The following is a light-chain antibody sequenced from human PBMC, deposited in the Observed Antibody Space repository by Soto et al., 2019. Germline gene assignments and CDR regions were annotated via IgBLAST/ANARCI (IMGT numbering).Light chain of an antibody. CDR3: QQYNNWPWT. Sequence: EIVMTQSPATLSVSPGERATLSCRASQSVSSNLAWYQQKPGQAPRLLIYGASTRATGIPARFSGSRSGTEFTLTLSSLQSADFAVYYFQQYNNWPWTFGQGTKVEIK. V-gene: IGKV3-15*01. CDR2: GAS. CDR1: QSVSSN. J-gene: IGKJ1*01.